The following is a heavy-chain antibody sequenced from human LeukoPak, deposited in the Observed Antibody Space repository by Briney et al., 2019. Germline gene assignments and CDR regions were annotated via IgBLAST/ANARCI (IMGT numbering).Heavy chain of an antibody. CDR1: GFTFSSYW. J-gene: IGHJ4*02. Sequence: GGSLRLSCAASGFTFSSYWMSWVRQAPGKGLEWVANIKQDGSEKYYVDSVKGRLTISRDNAKNSLYLQMNSLRAEDTAVYYCAREGKDYGDYVHYWGQGTLVTVSS. D-gene: IGHD4-17*01. CDR3: AREGKDYGDYVHY. CDR2: IKQDGSEK. V-gene: IGHV3-7*01.